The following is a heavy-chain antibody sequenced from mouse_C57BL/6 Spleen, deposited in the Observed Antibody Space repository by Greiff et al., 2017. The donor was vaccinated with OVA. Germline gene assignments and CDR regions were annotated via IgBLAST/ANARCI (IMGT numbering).Heavy chain of an antibody. CDR1: GYTFTSYW. Sequence: VQLQQPGAELVKPGASVKLSCKASGYTFTSYWMQWVKQRPGQGLEWIGEIDPSDSYTNYNQKFKGKATLTVDTSSSTAYMQLSSLTSEDSAVYYCARQISYAMDYWGQGTSVTVSS. V-gene: IGHV1-50*01. D-gene: IGHD5-1-1*01. CDR3: ARQISYAMDY. CDR2: IDPSDSYT. J-gene: IGHJ4*01.